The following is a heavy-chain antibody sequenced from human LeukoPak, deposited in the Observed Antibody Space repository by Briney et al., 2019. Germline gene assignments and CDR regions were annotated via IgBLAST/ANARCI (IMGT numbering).Heavy chain of an antibody. CDR1: GFTVSSNY. CDR2: IYSGGST. V-gene: IGHV3-53*01. J-gene: IGHJ6*02. Sequence: GGSLRLSCAASGFTVSSNYMSWVRQAPGKGLEWVSVIYSGGSTYYAGSVRGRFTISRDNSKNTLYLQMNSLRAEDTAVYYCGWSSGYYNVYYYGMDVWGQGTTVTVSS. CDR3: GWSSGYYNVYYYGMDV. D-gene: IGHD3-22*01.